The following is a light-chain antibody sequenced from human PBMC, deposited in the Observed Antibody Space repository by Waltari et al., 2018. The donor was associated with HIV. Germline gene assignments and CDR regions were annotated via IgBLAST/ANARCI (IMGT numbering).Light chain of an antibody. CDR2: EVT. Sequence: QSALTQPPSASGSPGQSVTISCTGTSTAVGADNNVSRYQQHSGEAPKLIIYEVTKRPSGVPDRFSGSKSGNTASLTVSGLQAEDEADFYCSSYAGSTVIFGGGTKLTVL. V-gene: IGLV2-8*01. CDR1: STAVGADNN. J-gene: IGLJ2*01. CDR3: SSYAGSTVI.